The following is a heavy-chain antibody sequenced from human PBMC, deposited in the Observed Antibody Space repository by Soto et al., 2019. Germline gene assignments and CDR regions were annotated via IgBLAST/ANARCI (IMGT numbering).Heavy chain of an antibody. CDR3: ARLMVRGVIETPSPFDY. CDR2: IYPGDSDT. Sequence: GESLKISCKGSGYSFTSYWIGWVRQMPGKGLEWMGIIYPGDSDTRYSPSFQGQVTISADKSISTAYLQWSSLKASDTAMYYCARLMVRGVIETPSPFDYWGQGTLVTVSS. D-gene: IGHD3-10*01. CDR1: GYSFTSYW. J-gene: IGHJ4*02. V-gene: IGHV5-51*01.